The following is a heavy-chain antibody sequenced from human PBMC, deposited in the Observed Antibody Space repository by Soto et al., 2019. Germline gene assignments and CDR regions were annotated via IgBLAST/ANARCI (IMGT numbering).Heavy chain of an antibody. CDR2: IIPIFGTA. V-gene: IGHV1-69*06. D-gene: IGHD3-22*01. CDR1: GGTFSSYA. Sequence: QVQLVQSGAEVKKPGSSVKVSCKASGGTFSSYAISWVRQAPGQGLEWMGGIIPIFGTANYEQKFQGRVTITADKSTSTAHLELSSMRSEDTAVYYCASWGRDSSGYFNDYWGQGTLVTVSS. J-gene: IGHJ4*02. CDR3: ASWGRDSSGYFNDY.